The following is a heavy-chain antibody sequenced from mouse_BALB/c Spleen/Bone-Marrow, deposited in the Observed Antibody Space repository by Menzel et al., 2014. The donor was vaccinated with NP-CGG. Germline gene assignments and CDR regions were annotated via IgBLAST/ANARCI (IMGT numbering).Heavy chain of an antibody. CDR2: IWGDGST. CDR1: GFSLTGYG. J-gene: IGHJ4*01. Sequence: VKVEESGPGLVAPSQTLSITCTVSGFSLTGYGVNWVRQPPGKGLEWLGMIWGDGSTDYNSALKSRLSISKDNSKSQVFLKMNSLQTDDTARYYCAREPHYYAMDYGGQGTSVTVST. CDR3: AREPHYYAMDY. V-gene: IGHV2-6-7*01.